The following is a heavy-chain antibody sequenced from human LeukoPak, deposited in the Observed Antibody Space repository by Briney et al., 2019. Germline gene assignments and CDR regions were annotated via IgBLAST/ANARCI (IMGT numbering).Heavy chain of an antibody. Sequence: GGSLRLSCAVSGFTFRNAWMSWVRQAPGKGLEWVGHFKSKSDGGTTDYAAPVEGRFTMSRDDSKNIVYLQMNSLKTEDTAVYYCTMGQNRGTRQFDYWGQGTVVTVSS. V-gene: IGHV3-15*01. CDR2: FKSKSDGGTT. J-gene: IGHJ4*02. CDR3: TMGQNRGTRQFDY. CDR1: GFTFRNAW. D-gene: IGHD1-14*01.